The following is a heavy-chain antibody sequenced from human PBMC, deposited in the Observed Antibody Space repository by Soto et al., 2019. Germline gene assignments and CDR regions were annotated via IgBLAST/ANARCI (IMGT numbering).Heavy chain of an antibody. CDR1: GDSISSGGYH. Sequence: QVQLQESGPGLVEPSQTLSLTCNVSGDSISSGGYHWSWIRQHPGKGLEWIVYIYYSGDTYYNPSLKSRVAISVHTSKKQFSLNLSSATAAATAVYYCARLAYSSRGGQLFDYWGQGVLVTVSS. CDR2: IYYSGDT. CDR3: ARLAYSSRGGQLFDY. J-gene: IGHJ4*02. V-gene: IGHV4-31*03. D-gene: IGHD6-13*01.